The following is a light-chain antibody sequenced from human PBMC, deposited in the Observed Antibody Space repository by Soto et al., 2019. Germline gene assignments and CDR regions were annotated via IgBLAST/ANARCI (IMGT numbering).Light chain of an antibody. V-gene: IGKV3-11*01. Sequence: EIVLTQSPATLSLSPGERATLSCRASQSVSTYLAWYQQRPGQAPRLLIYGASNRATGIPVRFSGSGSWSGTDFTLTISSLEAEDFALYYCQQRIDWPMTFGQGTRLEIK. CDR2: GAS. J-gene: IGKJ5*01. CDR3: QQRIDWPMT. CDR1: QSVSTY.